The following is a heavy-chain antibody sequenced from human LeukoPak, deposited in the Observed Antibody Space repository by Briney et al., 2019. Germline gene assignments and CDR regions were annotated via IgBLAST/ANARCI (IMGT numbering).Heavy chain of an antibody. J-gene: IGHJ4*02. CDR1: GFTFSNHA. Sequence: GALRLSCTASGFTFSNHAMTWVRQAPGKGLEWVSSVSSGGTYIYYADSVRGRFTISRDNAKNSLYLVMNSLRAEDTATYYCARDRPTGASRVFVVQWGQGTLVTVSS. CDR3: ARDRPTGASRVFVVQ. D-gene: IGHD2-15*01. V-gene: IGHV3-21*01. CDR2: VSSGGTYI.